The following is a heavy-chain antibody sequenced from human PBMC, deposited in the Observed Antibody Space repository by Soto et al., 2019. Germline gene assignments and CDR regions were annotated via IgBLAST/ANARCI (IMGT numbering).Heavy chain of an antibody. CDR2: MHPVGST. D-gene: IGHD1-1*01. V-gene: IGHV4-4*02. CDR3: ARHGHNIYGFDV. Sequence: QVQPQESGPGLVKPSDTLSLTCAVSGGSINRVNWWSWVRQSPGKGLEWIGEMHPVGSTNYNPSLNSRVIVSMDKSRNQFTLKMSYVTAADTAVYFCARHGHNIYGFDVWGRGTTVTVSS. CDR1: GGSINRVNW. J-gene: IGHJ6*01.